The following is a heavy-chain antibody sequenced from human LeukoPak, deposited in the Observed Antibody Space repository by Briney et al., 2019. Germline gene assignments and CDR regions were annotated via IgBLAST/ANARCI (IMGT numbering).Heavy chain of an antibody. CDR1: GFDFSVAW. Sequence: GGSLRLSCAVSGFDFSVAWMHWVRQAPGKGLVWVTVIKMDGSGTYADSVKGRFTISRDNAKNTVFLQMNSLRDDDTAVYYCAKDYFGSLEYWGQGTLVTVSS. V-gene: IGHV3-74*03. CDR3: AKDYFGSLEY. J-gene: IGHJ4*02. D-gene: IGHD2-21*01. CDR2: IKMDGSGT.